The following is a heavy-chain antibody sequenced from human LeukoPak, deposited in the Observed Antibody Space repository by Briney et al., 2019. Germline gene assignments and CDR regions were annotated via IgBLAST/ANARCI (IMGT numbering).Heavy chain of an antibody. Sequence: GESLKISCKGSGYSFTTYWIGWVRQMPGKGLEWMGIIYAGDSDTRYSPSFQGQVTISADKSISTAYLQWSSLKASDTAMYYCARQTNYGDYYFDYWGQGTLVTVSS. CDR2: IYAGDSDT. V-gene: IGHV5-51*01. CDR1: GYSFTTYW. D-gene: IGHD4-17*01. J-gene: IGHJ4*02. CDR3: ARQTNYGDYYFDY.